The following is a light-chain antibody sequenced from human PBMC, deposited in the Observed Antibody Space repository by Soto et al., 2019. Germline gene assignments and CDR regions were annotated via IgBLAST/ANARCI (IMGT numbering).Light chain of an antibody. CDR2: DDT. CDR1: NLGSKS. V-gene: IGLV3-21*02. J-gene: IGLJ7*01. Sequence: SYELTQPPSLSVATGQTARITCGGNNLGSKSVHWYQQKPGQAPVLVIYDDTVRPSGIPGRFAGSNSGNTATLTVSRVEAGDEADYYCQVWDSTTDPPHVAFGGGTQLTVL. CDR3: QVWDSTTDPPHVA.